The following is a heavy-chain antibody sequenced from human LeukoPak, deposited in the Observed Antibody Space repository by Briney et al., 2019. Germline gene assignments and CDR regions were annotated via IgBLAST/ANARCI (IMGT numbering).Heavy chain of an antibody. CDR1: GYTFTSYD. Sequence: ASVKVSCKASGYTFTSYDINWVRQAAGQGLEWMGWMNPDSGNTGYARNFQGRVTMTRNTSISTAYMELSSLRSEDTAVYYCARYITMVRGGSWFDPWGQGTLVTVSS. V-gene: IGHV1-8*01. D-gene: IGHD3-10*01. CDR2: MNPDSGNT. J-gene: IGHJ5*02. CDR3: ARYITMVRGGSWFDP.